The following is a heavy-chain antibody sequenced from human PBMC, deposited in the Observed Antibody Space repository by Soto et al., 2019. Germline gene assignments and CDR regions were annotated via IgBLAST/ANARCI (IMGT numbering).Heavy chain of an antibody. CDR2: INHSGST. J-gene: IGHJ6*04. CDR1: GGSFSGYY. V-gene: IGHV4-34*01. Sequence: SETLSLTCAVYGGSFSGYYWSWIRQPPGKGLEWIGEINHSGSTNYNPSLKSRVTISVDTSKNQFSLKLSSVTAADTAVYYCASSPPVWGKGTTVTVSS. CDR3: ASSPPV.